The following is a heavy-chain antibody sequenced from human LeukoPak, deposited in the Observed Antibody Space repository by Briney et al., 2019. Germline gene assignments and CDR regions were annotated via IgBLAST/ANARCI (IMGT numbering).Heavy chain of an antibody. CDR1: GFTFSNYE. CDR3: AKGRYFGEHYFDC. CDR2: ISSGGSTI. J-gene: IGHJ4*02. Sequence: GGSLRLSCVASGFTFSNYEMNWVRQAPGEGLEWVSYISSGGSTIYYADSMKGRFTISRDNSNNTLYLQMNSLRAEDAAVYYCAKGRYFGEHYFDCWGQGTLVTVSS. D-gene: IGHD3-10*01. V-gene: IGHV3-48*03.